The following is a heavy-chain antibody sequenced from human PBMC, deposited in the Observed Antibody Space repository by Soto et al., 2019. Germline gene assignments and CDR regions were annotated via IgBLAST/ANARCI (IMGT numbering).Heavy chain of an antibody. D-gene: IGHD3-16*01. CDR2: IFSSGTT. Sequence: SETLPLTCTVSGDSISSGNTYWSWIRQPPGKGLEWIGYIFSSGTTYYNPSLQSRLTMSLDASQNQFSLKLNSLTDADTAVYFCARVPSPFDYYYAMDVWGQGTTVT. CDR1: GDSISSGNTY. CDR3: ARVPSPFDYYYAMDV. J-gene: IGHJ6*02. V-gene: IGHV4-30-4*01.